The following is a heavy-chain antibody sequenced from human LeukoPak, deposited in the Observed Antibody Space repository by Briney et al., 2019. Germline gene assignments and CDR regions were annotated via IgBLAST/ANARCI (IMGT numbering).Heavy chain of an antibody. D-gene: IGHD1-26*01. Sequence: SQTLSPTCTVSAASAGSVGYHWSWIRQPPGGGLEWIGYIYYISNTNYNPSLKSRVTMSVDPSKNQFSLKLNSVTAADTAVYYCARTQSQSGSYRYYFGYWGQGTLVTVSS. CDR3: ARTQSQSGSYRYYFGY. CDR1: AASAGSVGYH. V-gene: IGHV4-61*08. J-gene: IGHJ4*02. CDR2: IYYISNT.